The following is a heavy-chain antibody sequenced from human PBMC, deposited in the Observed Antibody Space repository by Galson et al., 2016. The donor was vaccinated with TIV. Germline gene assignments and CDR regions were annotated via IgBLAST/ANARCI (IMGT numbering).Heavy chain of an antibody. CDR3: AREDVNSPLSYFFDY. CDR2: IYYSGRA. J-gene: IGHJ4*02. Sequence: SETLSLTCSVSGGSVRSSDYYWSWIRQPPGKGLEWIGYIYYSGRANYNPSLKSRVTISVDASKNQFSLKLTSVIAADTAVYFCAREDVNSPLSYFFDYWGQGALVTVSS. CDR1: GGSVRSSDYY. D-gene: IGHD3-10*01. V-gene: IGHV4-61*08.